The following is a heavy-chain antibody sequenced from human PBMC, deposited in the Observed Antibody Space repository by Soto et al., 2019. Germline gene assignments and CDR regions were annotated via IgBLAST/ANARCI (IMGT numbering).Heavy chain of an antibody. Sequence: GGSLRLSCAASGFTFSSYWMHWVRQAPGKGLVWVSRINSDGSSTSYADSVKGRFTISRDNAKNTLYLQMNSLRAEDTAVYYCARDVYSSSWYEGSWFDPWGQGTLVTVSS. CDR3: ARDVYSSSWYEGSWFDP. CDR1: GFTFSSYW. V-gene: IGHV3-74*01. CDR2: INSDGSST. J-gene: IGHJ5*02. D-gene: IGHD6-13*01.